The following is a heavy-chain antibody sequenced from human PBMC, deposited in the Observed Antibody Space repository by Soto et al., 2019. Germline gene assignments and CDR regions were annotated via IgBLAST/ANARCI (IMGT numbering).Heavy chain of an antibody. CDR1: GYTFNKYG. V-gene: IGHV1-18*01. Sequence: ASVKVSCKASGYTFNKYGITWVRQAPGQGLEWMGWISPYNGQTNYAQKFQGRVTITADESTSTAYMELSSLRSEDTAVYYCARDSKAYYASSGYYQYFQHWGQGTLVTVS. CDR3: ARDSKAYYASSGYYQYFQH. CDR2: ISPYNGQT. D-gene: IGHD3-22*01. J-gene: IGHJ1*01.